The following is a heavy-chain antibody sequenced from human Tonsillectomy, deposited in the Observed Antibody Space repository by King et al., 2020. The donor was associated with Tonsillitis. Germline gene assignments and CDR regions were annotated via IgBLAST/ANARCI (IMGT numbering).Heavy chain of an antibody. Sequence: QLQESGPGLVKPSETLSFTCTVSGGSISSSSYYWGWIRQPPGKGLEWIGSIYYSGSTYYNPSLKSRVTISVDTSKNQFSLKLSSVTAADTAVYYCARRGSSTLAFDIWGQGTMVTVSS. J-gene: IGHJ3*02. CDR1: GGSISSSSYY. D-gene: IGHD3-16*01. CDR3: ARRGSSTLAFDI. CDR2: IYYSGST. V-gene: IGHV4-39*01.